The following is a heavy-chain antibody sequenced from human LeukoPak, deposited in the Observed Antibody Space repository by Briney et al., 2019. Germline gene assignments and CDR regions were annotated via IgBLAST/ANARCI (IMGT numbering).Heavy chain of an antibody. Sequence: PSETLSLTCTVSGGSISSSLYHWGWIRQSPGRNLEWLGSIYYTGTTHYNPSLKSRVTISVDTSKNQFSLNLSSVTAADTAVYYCARQEIGLRSFDPWGQGTLVTVSS. J-gene: IGHJ5*02. V-gene: IGHV4-39*01. CDR2: IYYTGTT. D-gene: IGHD3/OR15-3a*01. CDR1: GGSISSSLYH. CDR3: ARQEIGLRSFDP.